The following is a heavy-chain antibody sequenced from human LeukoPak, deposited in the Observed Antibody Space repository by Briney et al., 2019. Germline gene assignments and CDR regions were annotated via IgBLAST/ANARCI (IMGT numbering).Heavy chain of an antibody. D-gene: IGHD4-11*01. CDR3: ARDTAITNDYYFDY. CDR2: ISYDGSNK. J-gene: IGHJ4*02. CDR1: GLTFSSYA. Sequence: GGSLRLSCAASGLTFSSYAMHWVRQAPGKGLEWVAVISYDGSNKYYADSVKGRFTISRDNSKNTLYLQMNSLRAEDTAVYYCARDTAITNDYYFDYWGQGTLVTVSS. V-gene: IGHV3-30-3*01.